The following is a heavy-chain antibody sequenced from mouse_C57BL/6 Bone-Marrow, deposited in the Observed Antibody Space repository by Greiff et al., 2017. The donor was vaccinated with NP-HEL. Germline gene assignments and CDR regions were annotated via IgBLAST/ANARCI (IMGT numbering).Heavy chain of an antibody. J-gene: IGHJ2*01. CDR2: IYPGDGDT. Sequence: QVQLKESGPELVKPGASVKISCKASGYAFSSSWVNWVKQRPGKGLEWIGRIYPGDGDTNYNGKFKGKATLTADKSSSTAYMQLSSLTSEDSAVYCCARGRFGSYDYWGQGTTLTVSS. D-gene: IGHD1-1*02. CDR1: GYAFSSSW. CDR3: ARGRFGSYDY. V-gene: IGHV1-82*01.